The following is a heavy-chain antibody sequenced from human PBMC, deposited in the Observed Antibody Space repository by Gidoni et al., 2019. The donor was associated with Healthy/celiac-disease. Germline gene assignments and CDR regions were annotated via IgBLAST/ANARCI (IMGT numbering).Heavy chain of an antibody. Sequence: EVQLVQSGAEAKKPGESLKISCKGSGYSFTSYWIGWVRQMPGKGLEWMGIIYPGDSDTRYSPSFQGQVTISADKSISTAYLQWSSLKASDTAMYYCARRVECAGGYCSGGSYGPWGQGTLVTVSS. CDR1: GYSFTSYW. V-gene: IGHV5-51*01. CDR3: ARRVECAGGYCSGGSYGP. D-gene: IGHD2-15*01. CDR2: IYPGDSDT. J-gene: IGHJ5*02.